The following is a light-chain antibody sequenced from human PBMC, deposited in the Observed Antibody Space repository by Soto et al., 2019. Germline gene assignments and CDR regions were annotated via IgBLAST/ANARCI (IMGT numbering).Light chain of an antibody. Sequence: QSALTQPASVSGSPGQSITISCTGTSSDVGSYNLVSWYQQHPGKAPKLMIYEVSKRPSGVSSRFSGSKSGNTASLTISGLQAEDEADYYCCSYAGSRTYVFGTGTKVTVL. V-gene: IGLV2-23*02. CDR2: EVS. J-gene: IGLJ1*01. CDR1: SSDVGSYNL. CDR3: CSYAGSRTYV.